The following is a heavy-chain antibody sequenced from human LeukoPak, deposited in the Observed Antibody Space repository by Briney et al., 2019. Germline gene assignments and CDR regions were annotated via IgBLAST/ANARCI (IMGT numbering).Heavy chain of an antibody. D-gene: IGHD3-22*01. V-gene: IGHV3-23*01. J-gene: IGHJ4*02. CDR2: ISGSGGST. CDR3: AKEQGSSGYYFDY. Sequence: GGSLRLSCAASGFTFSSYGMHWVRQAPGKGLEWVSAISGSGGSTYYADSVKGRFTISRDNSKNTLYLQMNSLRAEDTAVYYCAKEQGSSGYYFDYWGQGTLVTVSS. CDR1: GFTFSSYG.